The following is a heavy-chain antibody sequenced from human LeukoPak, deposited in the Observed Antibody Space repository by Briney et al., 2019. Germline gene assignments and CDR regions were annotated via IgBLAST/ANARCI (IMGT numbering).Heavy chain of an antibody. CDR1: GYSISSGYY. CDR3: ARRLNPDY. V-gene: IGHV4-38-2*01. D-gene: IGHD2-8*01. Sequence: SETLSLTCAVSGYSISSGYYWGWIRQPPGKGLEWIGSIYLSGSTYYNPSLKSRVTISVDTSKNQFSLKLSSVTAADTAVYYCARRLNPDYWGQGTLVTVSS. J-gene: IGHJ4*02. CDR2: IYLSGST.